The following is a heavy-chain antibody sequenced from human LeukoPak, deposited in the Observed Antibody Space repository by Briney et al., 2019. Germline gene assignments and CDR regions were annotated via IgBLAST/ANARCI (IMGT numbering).Heavy chain of an antibody. D-gene: IGHD3-22*01. CDR1: GGSISTYY. CDR2: IYYTGST. J-gene: IGHJ3*02. V-gene: IGHV4-59*12. CDR3: AKSNGYGLIDI. Sequence: SETLSLTCTLSGGSISTYYWSWVRQPPGKGLEWIGYIYYTGSTYYNPSLKSRVTISLDTSRNQFSLKLNSVTAADTAVYYCAKSNGYGLIDIWGQGTMVTVSS.